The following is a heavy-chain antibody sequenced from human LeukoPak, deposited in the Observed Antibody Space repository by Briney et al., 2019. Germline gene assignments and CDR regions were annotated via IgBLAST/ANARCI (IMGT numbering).Heavy chain of an antibody. D-gene: IGHD1-26*01. CDR1: GYTFTSYD. CDR3: ASYSEWELPW. V-gene: IGHV1-69*13. CDR2: IIPIFGTA. J-gene: IGHJ4*02. Sequence: ASVKVSCKASGYTFTSYDINWVRQATGQGLEWMGGIIPIFGTANYAQKFQGRVTITADESTSTAYMELSSLRSEDTAVYYCASYSEWELPWWGQGTLVTVSS.